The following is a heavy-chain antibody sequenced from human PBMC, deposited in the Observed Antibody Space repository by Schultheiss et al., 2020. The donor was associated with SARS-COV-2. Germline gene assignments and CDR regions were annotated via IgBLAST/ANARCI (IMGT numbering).Heavy chain of an antibody. Sequence: SQTLSLTCAVYGGSFSGHYWSWIRQPPGKGLEWIGEINHSGSTNYNPSLKSRVTISVDTSKNQFSLKLSSVTAADTAVYYCARWAGYSYGYPPAASRYYYYGMDVWGQGTTVTVSS. D-gene: IGHD5-18*01. CDR1: GGSFSGHY. J-gene: IGHJ6*02. CDR3: ARWAGYSYGYPPAASRYYYYGMDV. CDR2: INHSGST. V-gene: IGHV4-34*01.